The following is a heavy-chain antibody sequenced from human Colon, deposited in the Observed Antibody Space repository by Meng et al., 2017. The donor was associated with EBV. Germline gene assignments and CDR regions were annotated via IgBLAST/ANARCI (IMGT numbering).Heavy chain of an antibody. Sequence: GLLQESGAGLVKPSETLSLTCAVYGSSFSTYVWWWCRRPPPKEGVGLGGASYPDGDTYYKPLNSRRISIVVDESKNDSSRLFSVVAAANTVFYYSGSDGGGSQIHWGQGVLVTVSS. J-gene: IGHJ4*02. CDR1: GSSFSTYVW. CDR2: SYPDGDT. D-gene: IGHD3-16*01. CDR3: GSDGGGSQIH. V-gene: IGHV4-4*02.